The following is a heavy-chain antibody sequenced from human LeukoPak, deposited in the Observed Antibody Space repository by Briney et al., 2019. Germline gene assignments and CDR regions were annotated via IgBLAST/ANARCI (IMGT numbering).Heavy chain of an antibody. V-gene: IGHV4-34*01. CDR2: INHSGST. CDR3: ARGGGIQLWLRGFDY. CDR1: GWCFSGYY. D-gene: IGHD5-18*01. Sequence: SETLSLTCAVYGWCFSGYYWSWIRQPPGKGLEWIGEINHSGSTNCNPSLKSRVTISVDTSKNQFSLKLSSVTAADTAVYYCARGGGIQLWLRGFDYWGQGTLVTVSS. J-gene: IGHJ4*02.